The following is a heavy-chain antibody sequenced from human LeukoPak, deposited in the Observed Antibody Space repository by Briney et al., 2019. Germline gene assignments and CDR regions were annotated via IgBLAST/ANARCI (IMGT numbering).Heavy chain of an antibody. Sequence: SETLSLTCTVSGGSLSVYFWSWIRQPPGKGLEWIGYIYPIGSTNYNPSLKSRVTMSVDTSKNQFSLHLSSVTAADTAVYYCARHEEAYVAMDVWGKGTTVTVSS. CDR1: GGSLSVYF. CDR2: IYPIGST. J-gene: IGHJ6*03. D-gene: IGHD3-16*01. V-gene: IGHV4-4*09. CDR3: ARHEEAYVAMDV.